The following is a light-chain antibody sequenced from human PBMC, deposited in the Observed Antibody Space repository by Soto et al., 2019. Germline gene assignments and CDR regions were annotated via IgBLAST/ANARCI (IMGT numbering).Light chain of an antibody. CDR2: AAS. CDR3: QQYHTDWT. J-gene: IGKJ1*01. CDR1: QSISTW. Sequence: DIQMTQSPSTLSAFVGDRVTITFRASQSISTWLAWYQQIPGKAPKLLIFAASTLIRGVPSRFSGRGSGTESTLTISSLQVDDYATFYCQQYHTDWTFGQGTKVDI. V-gene: IGKV1-5*01.